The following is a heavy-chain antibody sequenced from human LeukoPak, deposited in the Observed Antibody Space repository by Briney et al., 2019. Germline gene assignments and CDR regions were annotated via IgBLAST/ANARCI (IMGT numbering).Heavy chain of an antibody. J-gene: IGHJ4*01. V-gene: IGHV3-23*01. CDR2: LSGSGITT. Sequence: GGSLRLSCAASGFTFSNSAMSWVRQAPGKGLEWVSTLSGSGITTYYADSVKGRFTISRESSKNTLYLQMNSLRAEDTAVYYCAKGIYSSGWSYFDYWGHGTLVTVSS. CDR3: AKGIYSSGWSYFDY. CDR1: GFTFSNSA. D-gene: IGHD6-19*01.